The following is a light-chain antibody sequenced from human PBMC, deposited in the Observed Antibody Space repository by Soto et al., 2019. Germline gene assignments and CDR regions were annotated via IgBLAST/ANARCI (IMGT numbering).Light chain of an antibody. CDR3: QVWDRTSERYV. Sequence: SYELAQTPSVSVAPGQTARITCGGNDIGNKNVSWLQQKPGQAPVLVVYDDSDRPSGIPERFSGSNSGNMATLTISRVEAGDEADYYCQVWDRTSERYVFATGTKVTVL. CDR2: DDS. J-gene: IGLJ1*01. V-gene: IGLV3-21*02. CDR1: DIGNKN.